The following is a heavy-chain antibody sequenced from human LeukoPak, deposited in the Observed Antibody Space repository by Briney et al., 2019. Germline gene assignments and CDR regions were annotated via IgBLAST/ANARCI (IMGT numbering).Heavy chain of an antibody. CDR3: ARNGDNDAFDI. Sequence: GGSLRLSCAASGFTFSSYWMSWVRQAPGKGLEWVANIRQDGSDKYYVDSVKGRFTISRDNAKNSLYLQMNSLRAEDTAVYYCARNGDNDAFDIWGQGTMVTVSS. D-gene: IGHD4-17*01. CDR1: GFTFSSYW. V-gene: IGHV3-7*01. J-gene: IGHJ3*02. CDR2: IRQDGSDK.